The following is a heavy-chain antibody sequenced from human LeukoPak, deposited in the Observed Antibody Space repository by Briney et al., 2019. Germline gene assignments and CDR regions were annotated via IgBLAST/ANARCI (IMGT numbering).Heavy chain of an antibody. CDR2: INPNSGGT. D-gene: IGHD3-10*01. Sequence: ASVKVSCNASGCTFTGYYMHWVRQAPGQGLEWMGRINPNSGGTNYAQKFQGRVTMTRDTSISTAYMELSRLRSDDTAVYYCARMHPYTRLLWFGEDGMDVWGQGTTVTVSS. V-gene: IGHV1-2*06. CDR3: ARMHPYTRLLWFGEDGMDV. CDR1: GCTFTGYY. J-gene: IGHJ6*02.